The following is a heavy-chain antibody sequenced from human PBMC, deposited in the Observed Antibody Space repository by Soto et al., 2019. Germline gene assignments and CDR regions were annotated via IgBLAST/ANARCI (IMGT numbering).Heavy chain of an antibody. CDR2: SSATGAGT. J-gene: IGHJ4*02. CDR3: AKDRRAGGNYGFYSDF. Sequence: LRLSCAASGFTFGSYGMTWVRQAPGKGLEWVSFSSATGAGTYYADSVKGRFTISRDNSKNTLYLQMTSLRADDTAVYYCAKDRRAGGNYGFYSDFWGQGALVTVSS. V-gene: IGHV3-23*01. CDR1: GFTFGSYG. D-gene: IGHD1-7*01.